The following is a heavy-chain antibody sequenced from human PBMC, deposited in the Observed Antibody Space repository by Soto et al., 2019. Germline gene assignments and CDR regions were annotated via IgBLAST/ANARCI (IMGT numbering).Heavy chain of an antibody. V-gene: IGHV3-21*01. D-gene: IGHD6-13*01. Sequence: GGSLRLSCAASGFTFSSYSMNWVRQAPGKGLEWVSSISSSSSYIYYADSVKGRFTISRDNAKNSLYLQMNSLRAEDTAVYYCASGAAAGTRNWFDPWGQGTLVTVSS. CDR2: ISSSSSYI. CDR1: GFTFSSYS. CDR3: ASGAAAGTRNWFDP. J-gene: IGHJ5*02.